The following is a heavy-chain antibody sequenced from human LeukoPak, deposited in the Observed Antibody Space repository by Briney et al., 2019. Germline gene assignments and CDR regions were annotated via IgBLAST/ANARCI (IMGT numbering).Heavy chain of an antibody. Sequence: GGSLRLSCAASGFTFSSYEVNWVRQAPGKGLEWVSYISSSGSTIYYADSVKGRFTISRDNAKNSLYLQMNSLRAEDTAVYYCAREYCSSTSCYPMDYWGQGTLVTVSS. CDR1: GFTFSSYE. CDR3: AREYCSSTSCYPMDY. CDR2: ISSSGSTI. D-gene: IGHD2-2*01. V-gene: IGHV3-48*03. J-gene: IGHJ4*02.